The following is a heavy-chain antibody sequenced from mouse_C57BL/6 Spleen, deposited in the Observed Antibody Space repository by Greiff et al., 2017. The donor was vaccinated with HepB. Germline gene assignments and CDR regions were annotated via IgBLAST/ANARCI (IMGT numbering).Heavy chain of an antibody. Sequence: QVQLQQSGPELVKPGASVKISCKASGYAFSSSWMNWVKQRPGKGLEWIGRIYPGDGDTNYNGKFKGKATLTADKSSSTAYMQLSSLTSEDSAVYFCARPARSSYWYFDVWGTGTTVTVSS. CDR1: GYAFSSSW. CDR2: IYPGDGDT. V-gene: IGHV1-82*01. CDR3: ARPARSSYWYFDV. J-gene: IGHJ1*03. D-gene: IGHD1-1*01.